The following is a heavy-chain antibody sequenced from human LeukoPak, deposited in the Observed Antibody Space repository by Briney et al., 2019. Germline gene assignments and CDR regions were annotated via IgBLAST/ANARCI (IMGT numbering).Heavy chain of an antibody. CDR1: GYTFISYG. CDR3: ARGPRFGELSGWFDP. D-gene: IGHD3-10*01. J-gene: IGHJ5*02. CDR2: ISVYNGNT. Sequence: ASVKVSCKASGYTFISYGINWVRQAPGQGLEWMGWISVYNGNTNYARKLQGRVTMTTDISTSIVYMELRSLRSDDTAVYYCARGPRFGELSGWFDPWGQGTLVTVSS. V-gene: IGHV1-18*01.